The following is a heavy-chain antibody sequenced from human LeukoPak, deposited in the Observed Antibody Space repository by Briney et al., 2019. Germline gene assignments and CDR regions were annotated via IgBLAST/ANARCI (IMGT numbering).Heavy chain of an antibody. CDR2: IIPIFGTA. D-gene: IGHD6-19*01. V-gene: IGHV1-69*01. CDR3: ATDLYSSGWYDPENYYYYYMDV. Sequence: SVKVSCKASGGTFSSYAISWVRQAPGQGLEWMGGIIPIFGTANYAQKLQGRVTITADESTSTAYMELSSLRSEDTAVYYCATDLYSSGWYDPENYYYYYMDVWGKGTTVTVSS. CDR1: GGTFSSYA. J-gene: IGHJ6*03.